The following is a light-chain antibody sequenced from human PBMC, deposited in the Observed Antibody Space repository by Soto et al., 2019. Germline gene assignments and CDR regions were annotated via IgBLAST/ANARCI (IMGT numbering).Light chain of an antibody. V-gene: IGKV1-5*03. CDR3: QQYNSSPYT. CDR1: QSISSW. CDR2: KAS. Sequence: DIQMTQSPSTLSASVGDRVTITCRASQSISSWLAWYQQKPGKAPKLLIYKASSLESGVPSRFSGSESGTEFTLTIDSLQPDDFAIYYCQQYNSSPYTFGQGPKLEIK. J-gene: IGKJ2*01.